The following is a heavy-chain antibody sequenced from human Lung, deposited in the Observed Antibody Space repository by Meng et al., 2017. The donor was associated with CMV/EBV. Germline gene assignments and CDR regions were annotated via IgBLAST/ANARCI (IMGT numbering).Heavy chain of an antibody. V-gene: IGHV3-20*04. CDR1: GFTFDDYG. J-gene: IGHJ4*02. Sequence: GGSXRLXCAASGFTFDDYGMSWVRQAPGKGLEWVSGINWNGGSTGYADSVKGRFTISRDNAKNSLYLQMNSLRAEDTALYYCARGGYSSGWFGNYFDYWGQGXLVTVSS. D-gene: IGHD6-19*01. CDR2: INWNGGST. CDR3: ARGGYSSGWFGNYFDY.